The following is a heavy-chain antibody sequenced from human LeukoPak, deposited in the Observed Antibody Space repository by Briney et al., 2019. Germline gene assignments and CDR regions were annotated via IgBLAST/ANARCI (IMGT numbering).Heavy chain of an antibody. CDR1: GFTFSSYA. Sequence: GGSLRLSCAATGFTFSSYAMSWVRLAPGKGLEWVSTLSGSNDRTYYADSVKGRFTISRDNSKNTLYLQMNSLRAEDTAVYYCARDMDYWGQGTLVTVSS. CDR3: ARDMDY. CDR2: LSGSNDRT. V-gene: IGHV3-23*01. J-gene: IGHJ4*02.